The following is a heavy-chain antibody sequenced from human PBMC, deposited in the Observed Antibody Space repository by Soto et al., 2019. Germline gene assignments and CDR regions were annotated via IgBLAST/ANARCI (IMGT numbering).Heavy chain of an antibody. V-gene: IGHV1-3*01. J-gene: IGHJ4*02. Sequence: QVQLVQSGAEVKKPGASVKVSCKASGYTFTSYAMHWVRQAPGQRLEWMGWINACNGNIKYSQQFQGRVTITRDTSARTADMELSSLRSEDTAVYYCARGGYSSSWYIHCDYWGQVTLVTVSS. CDR1: GYTFTSYA. D-gene: IGHD6-13*01. CDR3: ARGGYSSSWYIHCDY. CDR2: INACNGNI.